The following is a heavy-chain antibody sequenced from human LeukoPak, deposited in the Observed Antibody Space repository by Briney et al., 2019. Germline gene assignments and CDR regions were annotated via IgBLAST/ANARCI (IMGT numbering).Heavy chain of an antibody. CDR2: ISYDGSNK. J-gene: IGHJ4*02. D-gene: IGHD3-9*01. CDR1: GFTFSSYG. CDR3: AKDPAVIGLDYYFDY. V-gene: IGHV3-30*18. Sequence: GGSLRLSCAASGFTFSSYGMHWVRQAPGKGLEWVAVISYDGSNKYYADSVKGRFTISRDNSKNTLYLQMNSLRAEDTAVYYCAKDPAVIGLDYYFDYWGQGTLVTVSS.